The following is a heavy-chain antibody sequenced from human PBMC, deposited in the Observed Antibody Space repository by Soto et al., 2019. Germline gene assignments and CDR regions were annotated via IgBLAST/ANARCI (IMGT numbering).Heavy chain of an antibody. CDR2: MCHTGST. D-gene: IGHD2-2*01. Sequence: SETLSLTCAASGYSISSGYYWGWIRQPPGKGQECDGSMCHTGSTHDNPSLKSRVTIAVDTSKSPFSLRLSSVTAPDTAVYYCARGHSVVVPTVGWFDPWGQGTMVTVSS. J-gene: IGHJ5*02. CDR3: ARGHSVVVPTVGWFDP. CDR1: GYSISSGYY. V-gene: IGHV4-38-2*01.